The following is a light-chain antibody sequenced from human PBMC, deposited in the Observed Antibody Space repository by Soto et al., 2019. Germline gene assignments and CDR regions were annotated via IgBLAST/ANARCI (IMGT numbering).Light chain of an antibody. CDR1: QSLLHTDGYNY. Sequence: DTVMTQSPLSLPVTPGEPASISCWSSQSLLHTDGYNYLGWYLQKPGQSPQLLIYLGSYRASGVPDRFSGSGSRTDFTLKISRVEAEDVGVYYCMQALQTPPTFGQGTKLEI. V-gene: IGKV2-28*01. CDR2: LGS. J-gene: IGKJ1*01. CDR3: MQALQTPPT.